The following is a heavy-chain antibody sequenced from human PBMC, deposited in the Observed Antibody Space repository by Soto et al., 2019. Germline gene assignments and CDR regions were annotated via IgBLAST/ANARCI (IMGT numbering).Heavy chain of an antibody. CDR1: GFTFSSYD. J-gene: IGHJ4*02. CDR2: IGTAGDT. D-gene: IGHD3-9*01. Sequence: GSLRLSCAASGFTFSSYDMHWVRQATGKGLEWVSAIGTAGDTYYPGSVKGRFTISRENAKNSLYLQMNSLRAGDTAVYYCARAIDYDILTGYPAPPDYWGQGTLVT. CDR3: ARAIDYDILTGYPAPPDY. V-gene: IGHV3-13*04.